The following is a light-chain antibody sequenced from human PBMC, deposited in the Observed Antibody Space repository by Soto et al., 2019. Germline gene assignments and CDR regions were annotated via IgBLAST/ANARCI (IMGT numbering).Light chain of an antibody. J-gene: IGKJ2*01. CDR3: QQYDTNTPYT. V-gene: IGKV1-5*03. CDR2: RAS. CDR1: QAITNW. Sequence: DIQLTQSPSTVYASVGDRVTITCRASQAITNWTAWYQQKPGKAPKLLIYRASTLERGVPSRFSGSGSGKEFTLTISGLQSDDFGTYYCQQYDTNTPYTFGQGSRLEI.